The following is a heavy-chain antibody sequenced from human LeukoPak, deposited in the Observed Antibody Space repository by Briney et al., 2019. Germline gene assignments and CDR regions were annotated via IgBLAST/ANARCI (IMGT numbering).Heavy chain of an antibody. CDR1: GGSISSYY. CDR2: IYYSGST. CDR3: ARDRNPLLTTVVTPGWFDP. V-gene: IGHV4-59*12. D-gene: IGHD4-23*01. Sequence: SETLSLTCTVSGGSISSYYWSWIRQPPGKGLEWIGYIYYSGSTNYSPSLKSRVTISVDTSKNQFSLKLSSVTAADTAVYYCARDRNPLLTTVVTPGWFDPWGQGTLVTVSS. J-gene: IGHJ5*02.